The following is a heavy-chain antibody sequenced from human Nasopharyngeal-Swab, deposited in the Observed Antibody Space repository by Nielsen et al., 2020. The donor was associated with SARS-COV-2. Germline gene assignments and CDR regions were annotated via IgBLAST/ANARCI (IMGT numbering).Heavy chain of an antibody. Sequence: ASVKVSCKASGYTFTSYYMHWVRQAPGQGLEWMGIINPSGGSTSYAQKFQGRVTMTRDTSTSTVYMELRSLRSDDTAVYYCARVVGSVEKDDYYYGMDVWGQGTTVTVSS. CDR1: GYTFTSYY. D-gene: IGHD2-15*01. V-gene: IGHV1-46*01. CDR2: INPSGGST. J-gene: IGHJ6*02. CDR3: ARVVGSVEKDDYYYGMDV.